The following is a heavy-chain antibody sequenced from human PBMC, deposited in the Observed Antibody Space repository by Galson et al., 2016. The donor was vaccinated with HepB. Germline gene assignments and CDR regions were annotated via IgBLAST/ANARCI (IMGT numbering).Heavy chain of an antibody. CDR2: ISGTDGST. D-gene: IGHD6-13*01. J-gene: IGHJ5*02. Sequence: SLRLSCAASGFTFSSYTMNWVRQAPGKGLEWVSAISGTDGSTYYGDSVKGRFTISRDNSKNTLYLQMNSLRAEDTAVYYCAKGNEESNSGSSWYNWFDPWGQGTLVTVSS. V-gene: IGHV3-23*01. CDR3: AKGNEESNSGSSWYNWFDP. CDR1: GFTFSSYT.